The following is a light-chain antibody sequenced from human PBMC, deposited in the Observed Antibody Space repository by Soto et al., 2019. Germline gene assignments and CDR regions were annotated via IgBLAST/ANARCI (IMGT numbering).Light chain of an antibody. J-gene: IGLJ1*01. Sequence: QSALTQPASVSGSPGQSITISCTGTSSDVGGYNYVSWYQQHPGKAPKLMIYEVSNRPSGVSNRFSGSKSGNTASLTISGLQAEDEADYFCNSYGSTSTRYDFGTGTKVTVL. CDR2: EVS. CDR3: NSYGSTSTRYD. CDR1: SSDVGGYNY. V-gene: IGLV2-14*01.